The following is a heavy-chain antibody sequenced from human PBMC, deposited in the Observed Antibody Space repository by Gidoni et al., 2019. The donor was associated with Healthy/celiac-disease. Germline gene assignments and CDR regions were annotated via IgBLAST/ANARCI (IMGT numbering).Heavy chain of an antibody. J-gene: IGHJ4*02. CDR1: GYSFTSYW. CDR2: IYPGDADT. Sequence: EVQLVQSGAEVNKPGASLKIYCKGSGYSFTSYWIGWVRQMPGKGLEWMGIIYPGDADTRYSPSFQGQVTISADKSISTAYLQWSILKASDTAMYYCARTRDGYNYGYFDYWGQGTLVTVSS. V-gene: IGHV5-51*03. D-gene: IGHD5-12*01. CDR3: ARTRDGYNYGYFDY.